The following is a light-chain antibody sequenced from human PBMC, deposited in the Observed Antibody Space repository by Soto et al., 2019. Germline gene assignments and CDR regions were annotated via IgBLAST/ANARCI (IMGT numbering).Light chain of an antibody. CDR3: QQYRGKPFT. CDR1: QSIDSW. Sequence: DIQMTQSPSTLSASVGDRVTIACRASQSIDSWLAWYQQKPGKAPKFLIYDASYLESGVPSRFSGSGSGTEFTLTISSLQPDDFATYYCQQYRGKPFTFGQGTKVEIK. V-gene: IGKV1-5*01. CDR2: DAS. J-gene: IGKJ2*01.